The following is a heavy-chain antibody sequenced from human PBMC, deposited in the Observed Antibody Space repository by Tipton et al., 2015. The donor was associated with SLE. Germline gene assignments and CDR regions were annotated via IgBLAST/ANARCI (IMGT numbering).Heavy chain of an antibody. V-gene: IGHV3-30*02. Sequence: GSLRLSCAASGFTFSSYGMHWVRQAPGKGLEWVAFMRYDGSNKYYADSVKGRFTISRDNSKNTLYLQMNSLRAEDTAVYYCAKTQFSPYSSGRDYYYGMDVWGQGTSVPVSS. CDR2: MRYDGSNK. J-gene: IGHJ6*02. CDR3: AKTQFSPYSSGRDYYYGMDV. CDR1: GFTFSSYG. D-gene: IGHD6-19*01.